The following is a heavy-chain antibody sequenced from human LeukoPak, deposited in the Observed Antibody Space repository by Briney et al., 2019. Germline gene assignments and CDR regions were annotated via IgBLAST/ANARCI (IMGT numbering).Heavy chain of an antibody. CDR2: IGTAGDT. V-gene: IGHV3-13*01. CDR3: ARGAVLGSSSWYNCFDP. J-gene: IGHJ5*02. CDR1: GFTFSRYD. D-gene: IGHD6-13*01. Sequence: PGGSLRLSCAASGFTFSRYDMHWVRQATGKGLEWVSAIGTAGDTYYLGSVKGRFTISRDNAKNFLYLQMNSLRAGDTAVYYCARGAVLGSSSWYNCFDPWGQGTVVSVSS.